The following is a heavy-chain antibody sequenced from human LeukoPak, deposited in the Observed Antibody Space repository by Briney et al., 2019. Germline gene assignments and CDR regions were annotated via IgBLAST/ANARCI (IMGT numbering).Heavy chain of an antibody. CDR1: GYTFSSYG. CDR3: ASVGLSGYYWDY. J-gene: IGHJ4*02. V-gene: IGHV1-18*01. Sequence: ASVKVSCKASGYTFSSYGISGVRQAPGQELEWLRWISSYNGNPNYAQSLQGRVTITTDTSTSTAYMELRSLRSDDSAVSYCASVGLSGYYWDYWGQGTLVTVSS. D-gene: IGHD3-22*01. CDR2: ISSYNGNP.